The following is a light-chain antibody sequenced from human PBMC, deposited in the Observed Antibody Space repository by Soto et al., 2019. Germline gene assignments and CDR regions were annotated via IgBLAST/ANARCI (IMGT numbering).Light chain of an antibody. CDR1: QSINGW. V-gene: IGKV1-5*03. J-gene: IGKJ1*01. Sequence: DIQLTQSPSTLSASVGDRVTITFRARQSINGWLAWYQQKPGQDPNLLIYKASTLESGVPSRFSGSGSGTEFTLTVSSLQPDDFATYSCHQYHNFPRTFGQGPKVDIK. CDR3: HQYHNFPRT. CDR2: KAS.